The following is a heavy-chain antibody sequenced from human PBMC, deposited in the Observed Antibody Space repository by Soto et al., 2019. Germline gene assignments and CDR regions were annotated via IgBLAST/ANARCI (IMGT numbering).Heavy chain of an antibody. CDR3: AKTPVTSIAPRRFDY. D-gene: IGHD6-6*01. V-gene: IGHV3-30*18. CDR1: GFTFSSYG. CDR2: ISYDGSNK. J-gene: IGHJ4*02. Sequence: GGSLRLSCAASGFTFSSYGMHWVRQSPGKGLAWVAVISYDGSNKYYADSVKGRFTISRDNSKNTLYLQMNSLRAEDTAVYYCAKTPVTSIAPRRFDYWGQGTLVTVSS.